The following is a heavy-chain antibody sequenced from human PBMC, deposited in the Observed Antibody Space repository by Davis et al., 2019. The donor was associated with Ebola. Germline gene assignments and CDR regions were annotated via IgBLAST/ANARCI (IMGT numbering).Heavy chain of an antibody. D-gene: IGHD3-22*01. CDR2: IYPGDSGT. CDR1: GYSFTNYW. Sequence: GESLKISCKASGYSFTNYWIGWVRQMPGKGLEWMGIIYPGDSGTRYSQSFQGQVTISADKSTNTAYLQWSSLQAADTAMYYCARHRDYDDADRHFQYYFDYWGQGTLVTVSS. CDR3: ARHRDYDDADRHFQYYFDY. V-gene: IGHV5-51*01. J-gene: IGHJ4*02.